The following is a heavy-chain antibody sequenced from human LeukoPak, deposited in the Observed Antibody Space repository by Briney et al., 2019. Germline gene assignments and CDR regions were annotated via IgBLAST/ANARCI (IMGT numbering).Heavy chain of an antibody. D-gene: IGHD6-25*01. CDR2: IKQDGSEK. CDR3: ARYQGGGWDV. J-gene: IGHJ6*02. Sequence: GGSLRLSCAASGFTFSTYWMSWVRQAPGKGLEGLANIKQDGSEKYYVDSVKGRFTISRDNAKNSLYLQMNSLRAEDTAVYYCARYQGGGWDVWGQGTTVTVSS. CDR1: GFTFSTYW. V-gene: IGHV3-7*01.